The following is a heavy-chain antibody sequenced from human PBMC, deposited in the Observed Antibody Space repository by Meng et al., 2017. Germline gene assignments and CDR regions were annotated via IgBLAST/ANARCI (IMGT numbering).Heavy chain of an antibody. CDR2: IYYSGST. V-gene: IGHV4-31*01. J-gene: IGHJ5*02. D-gene: IGHD5-18*01. CDR1: RGPISSGGYY. CDR3: ARADRRVGSYGPNWFDP. Sequence: QLQRPGSGPGLGKPSHPLSLTGTVSRGPISSGGYYWSWIRQHPGKGLEWIGYIYYSGSTYYNPSLKSLVTISVDTSKNQFSLKLSSVTAADTAVYYCARADRRVGSYGPNWFDPWGQGTLVTVSS.